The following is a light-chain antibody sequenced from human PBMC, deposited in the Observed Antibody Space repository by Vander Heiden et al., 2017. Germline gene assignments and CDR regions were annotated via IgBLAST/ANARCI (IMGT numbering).Light chain of an antibody. Sequence: DIVMTQPPLSLSVTPGQPASMYCKSSQSLVHSDGKTYLHWYLQKTGQQPQRLIYEVSNRCARGPDRCSGSGSGTDFTLNISRVEAEAVGVYYCMQSKQRSLTFGGGTKVEIK. CDR1: QSLVHSDGKTY. J-gene: IGKJ4*01. V-gene: IGKV2D-29*01. CDR2: EVS. CDR3: MQSKQRSLT.